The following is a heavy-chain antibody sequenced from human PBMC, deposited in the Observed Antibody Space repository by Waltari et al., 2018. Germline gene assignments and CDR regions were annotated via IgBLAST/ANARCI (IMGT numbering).Heavy chain of an antibody. CDR2: VFTDGKT. CDR1: GAPMTNYY. V-gene: IGHV4-4*07. Sequence: QVQLQESGPGLVKPSETLSLPCSVSGAPMTNYYWSWIRLPAGRGLEWLGRVFTDGKTHDAASLRSRVTMSMDTSKDQFSLKLTSVTAADTALYYCARAQEGHDAFDFWGQGTMVTVSS. CDR3: ARAQEGHDAFDF. J-gene: IGHJ3*01.